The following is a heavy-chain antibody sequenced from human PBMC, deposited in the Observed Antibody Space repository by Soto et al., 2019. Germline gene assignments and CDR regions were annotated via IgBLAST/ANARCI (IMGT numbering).Heavy chain of an antibody. CDR1: GFTFSSYG. CDR2: ISYDGSNK. Sequence: PGGSLRLSCAASGFTFSSYGMHWVRQAPGKGLEWVAVISYDGSNKYYADSVKGRFTISRDNSKNTLYLQMNSLRAEDTAVYYCAKDLLFTTVTTLFDYWGQGTLVTVSS. J-gene: IGHJ4*02. CDR3: AKDLLFTTVTTLFDY. D-gene: IGHD4-17*01. V-gene: IGHV3-30*18.